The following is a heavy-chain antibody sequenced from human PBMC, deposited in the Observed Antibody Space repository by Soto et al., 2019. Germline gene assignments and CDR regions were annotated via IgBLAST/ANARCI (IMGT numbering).Heavy chain of an antibody. D-gene: IGHD3-9*01. V-gene: IGHV3-23*01. J-gene: IGHJ4*02. CDR2: ISGSGGST. Sequence: GGSRRLACAAAGFSFSSYAMSWVRQAPGKGLEWVSAISGSGGSTYYADSVKGRFTISRDNSKNTLYLQMNSLRAEDTAVYYCAKGRYFDWLSSLDPYYFDYWGQGTLVTVSS. CDR3: AKGRYFDWLSSLDPYYFDY. CDR1: GFSFSSYA.